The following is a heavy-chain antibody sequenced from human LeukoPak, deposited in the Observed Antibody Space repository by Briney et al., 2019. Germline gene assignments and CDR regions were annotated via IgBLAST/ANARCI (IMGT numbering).Heavy chain of an antibody. Sequence: SETLSLTCAVYGGSFSGYYWSWIRQPPGKGLEWIGEINHSGSTNYNPSLKSRVTMSVDTSKHQFSLKLSSVTAADTAVYYCARALYGSGSYYYYYYYMDVWGKGTTVTISS. J-gene: IGHJ6*03. CDR3: ARALYGSGSYYYYYYYMDV. CDR2: INHSGST. V-gene: IGHV4-34*01. CDR1: GGSFSGYY. D-gene: IGHD3-10*01.